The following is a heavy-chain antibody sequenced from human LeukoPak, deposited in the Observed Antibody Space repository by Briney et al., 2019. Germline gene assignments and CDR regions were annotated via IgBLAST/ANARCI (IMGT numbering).Heavy chain of an antibody. CDR2: ISSSGST. Sequence: PSETLSLTCTVSGGSISSRSDYWGWVRQPPGKGLEWIASISSSGSTYYNPSLKSRVSISVDSFRNQFSLKLSSVTAADTAVYYCARCRVLPPDVPDRADYYLDVWGKGTAVTVSS. V-gene: IGHV4-39*01. CDR1: GGSISSRSDY. J-gene: IGHJ6*03. CDR3: ARCRVLPPDVPDRADYYLDV. D-gene: IGHD2-2*01.